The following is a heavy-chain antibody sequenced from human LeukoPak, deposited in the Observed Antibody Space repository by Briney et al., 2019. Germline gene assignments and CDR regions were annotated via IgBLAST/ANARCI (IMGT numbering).Heavy chain of an antibody. CDR3: VRITGGGGPNRNTFDP. J-gene: IGHJ5*02. CDR1: GYTFNNND. V-gene: IGHV1-8*02. CDR2: MNPKSGNA. D-gene: IGHD1/OR15-1a*01. Sequence: GASVMVSCKTSGYTFNNNDIGWVRQAPGQGLEWMGWMNPKSGNAAFAQRFLGFAQHFQGRLNFFRDSSTTTAYMELTSLRREDTAVYFCVRITGGGGPNRNTFDPWGQGTLVTVSS.